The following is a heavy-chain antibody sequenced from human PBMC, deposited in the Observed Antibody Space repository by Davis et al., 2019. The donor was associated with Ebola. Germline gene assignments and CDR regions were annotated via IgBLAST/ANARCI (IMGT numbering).Heavy chain of an antibody. CDR2: IYYSGST. CDR3: ARVRTGPDGYFDY. V-gene: IGHV4-39*01. J-gene: IGHJ4*02. D-gene: IGHD1/OR15-1a*01. Sequence: GSLRLSCTVSGGSISSSSYYWGWIRQPPGKGLEWIGSIYYSGSTYYNPSLKSRVTISVDTSKNQFSLKLTSVTAADTAVYYCARVRTGPDGYFDYWGQGILVTVSS. CDR1: GGSISSSSYY.